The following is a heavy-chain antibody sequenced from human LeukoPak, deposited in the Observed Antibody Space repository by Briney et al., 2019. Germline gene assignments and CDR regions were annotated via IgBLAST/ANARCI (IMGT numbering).Heavy chain of an antibody. CDR2: IYYSGST. J-gene: IGHJ5*02. D-gene: IGHD3-3*01. CDR1: GGSISSGGYS. Sequence: PSQTLSLTCAVSGGSISSGGYSWSWIRQPPGKGLEWIGYIYYSGSTNYNPSLKSRVTISVDTSKNQFSLKLSSVTAADTAVYYCARASRAYYDFWSGYYTWDWFDPWGQGTLVTVSS. CDR3: ARASRAYYDFWSGYYTWDWFDP. V-gene: IGHV4-61*08.